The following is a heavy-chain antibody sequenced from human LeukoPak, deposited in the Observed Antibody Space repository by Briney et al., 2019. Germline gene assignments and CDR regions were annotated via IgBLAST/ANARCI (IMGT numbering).Heavy chain of an antibody. CDR3: ARDQTYSYGRYFDY. CDR1: GGSISSYY. D-gene: IGHD5-18*01. Sequence: PSETLSLTCTVSGGSISSYYWSWIRQPAGKGLEWIGRIYTSGSTNYNPSLKSRVTMSVDTSKNQFSLKLSSLTAADTAVYYCARDQTYSYGRYFDYWGQGTLVTVSS. J-gene: IGHJ4*02. V-gene: IGHV4-4*07. CDR2: IYTSGST.